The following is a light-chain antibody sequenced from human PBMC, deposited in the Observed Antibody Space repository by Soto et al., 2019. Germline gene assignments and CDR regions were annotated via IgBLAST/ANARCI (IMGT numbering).Light chain of an antibody. CDR1: SSNFGAGYD. Sequence: QSVLTQPPSVSGAPGQRVTISCTGSSSNFGAGYDVHWYQQLPGTVPKLLIYANNNRPSGVPDRFSGSKSGTSASLAITGLQSEDEADYYCQSYDTRLSGSVFGGGTKLTVL. CDR3: QSYDTRLSGSV. CDR2: ANN. V-gene: IGLV1-40*01. J-gene: IGLJ2*01.